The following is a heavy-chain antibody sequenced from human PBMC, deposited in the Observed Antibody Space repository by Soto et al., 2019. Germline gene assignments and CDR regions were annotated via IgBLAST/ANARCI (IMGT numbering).Heavy chain of an antibody. CDR2: IYYSGST. J-gene: IGHJ4*02. CDR1: GGSVSSGSYY. CDR3: ARGVVGSLPNY. D-gene: IGHD2-15*01. Sequence: PSETLSLTCTVSGGSVSSGSYYWSWIRQPPGKGLEWIGYIYYSGSTNYNPSLKSRVTISVDTSKNQFSLKLSSVTAADTAVYYCARGVVGSLPNYWGQGTLVTVSS. V-gene: IGHV4-61*01.